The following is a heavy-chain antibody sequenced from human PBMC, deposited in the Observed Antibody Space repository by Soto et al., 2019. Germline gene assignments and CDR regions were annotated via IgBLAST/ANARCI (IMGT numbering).Heavy chain of an antibody. Sequence: GGSLRLSCAASGFTVSTNYMSWVRQAPGKGLEWVSGISGNSGAIGYAESAKGRFTISRDNAKNSLHLQMNSLRAEDSALYYCAKGSAAAGGKIGYFDYWGQGTGVTVSS. V-gene: IGHV3-9*01. CDR3: AKGSAAAGGKIGYFDY. D-gene: IGHD6-13*01. CDR2: ISGNSGAI. CDR1: GFTVSTNY. J-gene: IGHJ4*02.